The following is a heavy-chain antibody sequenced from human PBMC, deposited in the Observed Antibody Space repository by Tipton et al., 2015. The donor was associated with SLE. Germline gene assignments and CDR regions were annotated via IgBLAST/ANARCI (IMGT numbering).Heavy chain of an antibody. CDR2: IYTSGST. V-gene: IGHV4-4*09. Sequence: TLSLTCTVSGGSISSYYWSWIRQPPGKGLEWIGYIYTSGSTNYNPSLKSRVTISVDTSKNKFSLKLSSVTAADTAVYYCARHGGSGAGFDWYNWFDPWGQGTLVTVSS. CDR1: GGSISSYY. D-gene: IGHD3-9*01. J-gene: IGHJ5*02. CDR3: ARHGGSGAGFDWYNWFDP.